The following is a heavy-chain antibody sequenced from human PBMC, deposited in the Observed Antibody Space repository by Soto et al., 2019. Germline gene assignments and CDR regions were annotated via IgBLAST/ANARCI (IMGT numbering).Heavy chain of an antibody. CDR3: ARERSGGWFDP. J-gene: IGHJ5*02. D-gene: IGHD3-10*01. CDR2: INAYNGNT. Sequence: ASVKVSCKASGYRFTIYCIGWVRQAPGQGLEWMGWINAYNGNTNYAQNLQGRVTLTTDTSTSTAYMELSSLRSEDTAVYYCARERSGGWFDPWGQGTLVTVSS. CDR1: GYRFTIYC. V-gene: IGHV1-18*01.